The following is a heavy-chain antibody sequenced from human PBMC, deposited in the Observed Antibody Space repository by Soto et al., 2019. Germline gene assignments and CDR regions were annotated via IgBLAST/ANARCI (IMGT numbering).Heavy chain of an antibody. CDR3: ARLYYYDSSGYYSGAFDI. D-gene: IGHD3-22*01. Sequence: ASVKVSCKASGYTFTSYGISWVRQAPGQGLEWKGWISAYNGNTNYAQKLQGRVTMTTDTSTSTAYMGLRSLRSDDTAVYYCARLYYYDSSGYYSGAFDIWGQGTMVTVS. J-gene: IGHJ3*02. CDR2: ISAYNGNT. CDR1: GYTFTSYG. V-gene: IGHV1-18*01.